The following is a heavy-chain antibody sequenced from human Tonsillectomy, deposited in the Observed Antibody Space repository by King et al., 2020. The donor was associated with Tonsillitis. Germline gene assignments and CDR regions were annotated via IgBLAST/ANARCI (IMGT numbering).Heavy chain of an antibody. V-gene: IGHV3-74*01. CDR2: INSNGSTT. CDR3: TRSRYSASAADC. CDR1: GFTFSSYW. Sequence: VQLVESGGGLVQPGGSLRLSCAASGFTFSSYWMHWVRQDPGKGLVWVSCINSNGSTTSYADSVKGRFTISRDNAKNTLYVQMNSLRAEDTAVYYCTRSRYSASAADCWGQGTLVTVSS. D-gene: IGHD1-26*01. J-gene: IGHJ4*02.